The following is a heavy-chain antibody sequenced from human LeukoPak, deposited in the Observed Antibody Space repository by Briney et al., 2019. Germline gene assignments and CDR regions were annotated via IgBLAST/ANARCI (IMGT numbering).Heavy chain of an antibody. Sequence: GSLRLSCAASGFPFSSHAMTWVRQSPGKGLECLSVISGSGGTTYYADSVKGRFTITRDNSKNTLYLQMNSLRAEDTAVYYCARSYGGNSLGYYYYYYGMNVWGQGTTVTVSS. CDR3: ARSYGGNSLGYYYYYYGMNV. CDR1: GFPFSSHA. V-gene: IGHV3-23*01. CDR2: ISGSGGTT. J-gene: IGHJ6*02. D-gene: IGHD4-23*01.